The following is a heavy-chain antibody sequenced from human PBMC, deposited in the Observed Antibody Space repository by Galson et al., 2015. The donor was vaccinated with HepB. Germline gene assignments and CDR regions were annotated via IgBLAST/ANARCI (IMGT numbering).Heavy chain of an antibody. CDR2: ISSNGGST. Sequence: SLRLSCAASGFTFSSYAMHWVRQAPGKGLEYVSAISSNGGSTYYADSVKGRFTISRDNSKNTLYLQMSSLRAEDTAVYYCVKEAPIYYDSSGYWRPFDYWGQGTLVTVSS. CDR1: GFTFSSYA. V-gene: IGHV3-64D*06. D-gene: IGHD3-22*01. CDR3: VKEAPIYYDSSGYWRPFDY. J-gene: IGHJ4*02.